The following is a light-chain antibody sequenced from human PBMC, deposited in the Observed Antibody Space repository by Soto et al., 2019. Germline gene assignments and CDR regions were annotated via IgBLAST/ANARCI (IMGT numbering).Light chain of an antibody. CDR2: GAS. V-gene: IGKV3-20*01. Sequence: ILLAQSPYSLSLSPGGRATLSCRASQTVSSNYLAWCQQRPGQAPRLLIYGASTRAAGIPDRFSGSGSGTDFTLTITRLEPEDSAVYFCQQYTGPPTTFGQGTRLEIK. CDR3: QQYTGPPTT. J-gene: IGKJ5*01. CDR1: QTVSSNY.